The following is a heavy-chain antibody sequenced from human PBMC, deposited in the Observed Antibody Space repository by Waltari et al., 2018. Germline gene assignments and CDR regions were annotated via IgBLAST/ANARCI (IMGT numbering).Heavy chain of an antibody. V-gene: IGHV3-48*03. CDR3: ARDESLYASQTLGAFDI. D-gene: IGHD2-8*01. CDR2: ISSSGSTI. J-gene: IGHJ3*02. CDR1: GFTFSSYE. Sequence: EVQLVESGGGLVQPGGSLRLSCAASGFTFSSYEMNWVRQAPGKGLEWVSYISSSGSTIYYADSVKGRFTISRDNAKNSLYLQMNSLRAEDTAVYYCARDESLYASQTLGAFDIWGQGTMVTVSS.